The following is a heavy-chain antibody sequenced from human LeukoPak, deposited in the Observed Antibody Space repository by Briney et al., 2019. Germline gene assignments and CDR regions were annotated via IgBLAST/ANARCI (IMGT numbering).Heavy chain of an antibody. CDR1: GGSISSSSYY. Sequence: SETLSLTCTVSGGSISSSSYYWGWIRQPPGKGLEWIGSIYYSGSTYYNPSLKSRVTISVDTSKNQFSLKLSSVTAADTAIYYCARASSRLGWFDPWGQGTLVTVSS. V-gene: IGHV4-39*07. CDR2: IYYSGST. CDR3: ARASSRLGWFDP. D-gene: IGHD2-2*01. J-gene: IGHJ5*02.